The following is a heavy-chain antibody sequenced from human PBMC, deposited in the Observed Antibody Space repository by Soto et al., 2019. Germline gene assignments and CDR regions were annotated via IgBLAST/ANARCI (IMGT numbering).Heavy chain of an antibody. V-gene: IGHV4-34*01. CDR3: ARGYNDFWSGYCTWFDP. Sequence: SETLSLTCAVYGGSFSGYYWSWIRQPPGKGLEWIGEINHSGSTNYNPSLKSRVTISLDTSKNQFPLKLSSVTAADTAVYYCARGYNDFWSGYCTWFDPWGQGTLVTVSS. CDR1: GGSFSGYY. D-gene: IGHD3-3*01. CDR2: INHSGST. J-gene: IGHJ5*02.